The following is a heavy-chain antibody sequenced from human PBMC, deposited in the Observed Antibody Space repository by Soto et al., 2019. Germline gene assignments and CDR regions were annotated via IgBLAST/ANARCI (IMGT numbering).Heavy chain of an antibody. CDR3: ARSIGGSSYVPPDY. CDR1: GFIFSTYG. CDR2: MANDGSYQ. D-gene: IGHD6-13*01. V-gene: IGHV3-30*03. J-gene: IGHJ4*02. Sequence: QVQLVDSGGGVVQPGGSLRLSCATSGFIFSTYGMQWVRQSPGEGLEWVAVMANDGSYQYYADSVKSRFTISRDNSKNTLYLQTDSLRREDTAVYYCARSIGGSSYVPPDYWGQGTLVTVPS.